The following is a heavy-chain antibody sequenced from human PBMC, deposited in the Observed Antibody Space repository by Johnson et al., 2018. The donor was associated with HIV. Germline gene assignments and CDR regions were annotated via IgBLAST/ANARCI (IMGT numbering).Heavy chain of an antibody. D-gene: IGHD6-13*01. CDR1: GFTVSSNY. CDR2: IYSGGST. Sequence: MLLVESGGGLIQPGGSLRLSCAASGFTVSSNYMSWVRQAPGKGLEWVSVIYSGGSTYYADSVKGRFTISRDNSKNTLYLQMNSLRAEDTALYYCAKDGKAAAGTLGDPQSAFDIWGQGTMVTVSS. V-gene: IGHV3-53*01. J-gene: IGHJ3*02. CDR3: AKDGKAAAGTLGDPQSAFDI.